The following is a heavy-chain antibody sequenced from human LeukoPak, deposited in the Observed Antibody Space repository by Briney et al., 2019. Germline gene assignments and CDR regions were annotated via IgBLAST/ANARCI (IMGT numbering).Heavy chain of an antibody. D-gene: IGHD6-6*01. J-gene: IGHJ6*02. CDR1: GGSISSSSYY. CDR3: ASSSSSSVNGMDV. V-gene: IGHV4-39*01. Sequence: SETLSLTCTVSGGSISSSSYYWGWIRQPPGKGLEWMGSIYYSGSTYYNPSLKSRVTISGDTSKNQFSLKLSSVTAADTAVYYCASSSSSSVNGMDVWGQGTTVTVSS. CDR2: IYYSGST.